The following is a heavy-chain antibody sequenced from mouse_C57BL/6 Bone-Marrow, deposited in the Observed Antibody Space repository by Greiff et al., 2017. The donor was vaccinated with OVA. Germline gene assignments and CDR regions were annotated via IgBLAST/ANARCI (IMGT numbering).Heavy chain of an antibody. V-gene: IGHV14-4*01. CDR3: TTIYYDGSSRSRRTLDY. CDR2: IDPENGDT. D-gene: IGHD1-1*01. Sequence: EVQLQQSGAELVRPGASVKLSCTASGFNIKDDYMHWVKQRPEQGLEWIGWIDPENGDTEYASKFQGKATITADTSSNTAYLQLSSLTSEDTAVYYCTTIYYDGSSRSRRTLDYWGQGTTLTVSS. CDR1: GFNIKDDY. J-gene: IGHJ2*01.